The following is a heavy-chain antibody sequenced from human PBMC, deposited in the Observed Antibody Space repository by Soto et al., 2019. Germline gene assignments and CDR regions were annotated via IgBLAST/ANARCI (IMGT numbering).Heavy chain of an antibody. CDR2: ISYDGSNK. Sequence: QVQLVESGGGVVQPGRSLRLSCAASGFTFSRYGMHWVRQAPGKGLEWVAVISYDGSNKYYADSVKGRFTISRDNSKNTLYLQMNSLRAEDTAVYHCAKDRNHGSGTTSLDYWGQGTLVTVSS. CDR1: GFTFSRYG. J-gene: IGHJ4*02. V-gene: IGHV3-30*18. CDR3: AKDRNHGSGTTSLDY. D-gene: IGHD3-10*01.